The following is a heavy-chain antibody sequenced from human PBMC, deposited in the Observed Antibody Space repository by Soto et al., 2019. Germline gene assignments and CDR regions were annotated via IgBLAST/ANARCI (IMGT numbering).Heavy chain of an antibody. CDR3: ARGRQTTHSNSWKYYYYYCGMDV. D-gene: IGHD6-13*01. V-gene: IGHV4-34*01. Sequence: SETLSLTCDDYGGSFSGYYWSWIRQPPGKGLEWTGEINHSGSTNYNPSLKSRVTISVDTSKNQFSLKLSSVTAADTAVYYCARGRQTTHSNSWKYYYYYCGMDVWGQGTTVTVSS. J-gene: IGHJ6*02. CDR1: GGSFSGYY. CDR2: INHSGST.